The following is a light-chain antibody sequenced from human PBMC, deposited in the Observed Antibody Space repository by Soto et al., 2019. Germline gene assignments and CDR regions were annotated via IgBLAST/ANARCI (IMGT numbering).Light chain of an antibody. CDR3: SSYAGSNNYV. CDR2: EVS. V-gene: IGLV2-8*01. J-gene: IGLJ1*01. CDR1: SSYVGGYNY. Sequence: QSALTQPPSASGSPGQSVTISCTGTSSYVGGYNYASWYQQHPGQAPKLMIYEVSKRPSGVPDRFSGSKSGNTASLTVSGLQAEDEADYYCSSYAGSNNYVFGTGTKVTVL.